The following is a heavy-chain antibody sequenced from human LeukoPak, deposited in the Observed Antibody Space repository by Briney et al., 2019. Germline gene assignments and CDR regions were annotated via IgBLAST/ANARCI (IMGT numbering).Heavy chain of an antibody. CDR1: GFTFSDFY. CDR2: ISSTGTTV. J-gene: IGHJ4*02. CDR3: ARGARWGYYDY. V-gene: IGHV3-11*01. Sequence: PGGSLRLSCEASGFTFSDFYMSWIRQAPGKGLEWVSYISSTGTTVQYADSVKGRFTLSRDNANNSLYLQMNGLRAEDTAVYYCARGARWGYYDYWGQGTLVTVSS. D-gene: IGHD4-23*01.